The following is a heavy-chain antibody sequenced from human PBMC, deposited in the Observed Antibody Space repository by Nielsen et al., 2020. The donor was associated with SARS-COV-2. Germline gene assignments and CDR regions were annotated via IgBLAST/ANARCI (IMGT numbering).Heavy chain of an antibody. CDR2: ISTDSGNP. CDR1: GYTFTNYA. D-gene: IGHD2-21*02. Sequence: ASVKVPCKASGYTFTNYAMNWVRQAPGQGLEWLGWISTDSGNPTYAQGFTGRFAFSLDTSVTTTYLQISNLKAEDTAVYYCARGQSFCGVDCYSYFDFWSKGALVTVSS. V-gene: IGHV7-4-1*02. J-gene: IGHJ4*02. CDR3: ARGQSFCGVDCYSYFDF.